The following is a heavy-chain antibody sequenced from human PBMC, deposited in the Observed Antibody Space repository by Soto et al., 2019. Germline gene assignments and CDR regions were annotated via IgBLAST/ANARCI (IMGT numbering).Heavy chain of an antibody. CDR1: GFTFDEHT. CDR2: LSWDGGTT. V-gene: IGHV3-43*01. CDR3: ARVKKKYRTTSGVDFDS. Sequence: DVMLEESGGAVVQPGGSLRLSWVVSGFTFDEHTMHWVRQAPGKGLEWISLLSWDGGTTYYSESVKGRFTISRDRGTNSLFLQMDSLRPEDTALYYCARVKKKYRTTSGVDFDSWGQGTLVTVSS. J-gene: IGHJ4*02. D-gene: IGHD5-12*01.